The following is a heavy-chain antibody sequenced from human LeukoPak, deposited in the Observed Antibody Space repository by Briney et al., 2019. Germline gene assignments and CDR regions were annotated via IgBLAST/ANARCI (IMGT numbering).Heavy chain of an antibody. CDR2: ISSSSSYI. V-gene: IGHV3-21*01. CDR1: GFTFSSYS. CDR3: ASLGKDFWSGYPV. Sequence: GGSLRLSCAASGFTFSSYSMNWVRQAPGKGLEWVSSISSSSSYIYYADSVKGRFTISRDNAKNSLYLQMNSLRAEDTAVYYCASLGKDFWSGYPVWGKGTTVTVSS. D-gene: IGHD3-3*01. J-gene: IGHJ6*04.